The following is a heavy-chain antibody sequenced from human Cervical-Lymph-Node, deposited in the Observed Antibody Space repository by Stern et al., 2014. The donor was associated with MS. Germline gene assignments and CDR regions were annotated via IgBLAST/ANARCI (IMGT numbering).Heavy chain of an antibody. CDR3: ATLKAMVRGVIEDY. Sequence: DQLVESGAEVKKPGASVKVSCKASGYTFTSYDINWVRQATGQGLEWMGWMNPNSGNTGYAQKFQGRVTMTRNTSISTAYMELSSLRSEDTAVYYCATLKAMVRGVIEDYWGQGTLVTVSS. J-gene: IGHJ4*02. CDR2: MNPNSGNT. V-gene: IGHV1-8*01. D-gene: IGHD3-10*01. CDR1: GYTFTSYD.